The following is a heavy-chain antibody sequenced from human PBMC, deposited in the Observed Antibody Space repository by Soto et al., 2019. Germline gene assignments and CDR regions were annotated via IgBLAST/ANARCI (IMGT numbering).Heavy chain of an antibody. V-gene: IGHV1-8*01. CDR1: GYTFTSYD. Sequence: QVQLVQSGAEGKKPGASVKVSCKASGYTFTSYDLNWVRQATGQGLEWMGWMNPNSGNTGYAQKFQGRVTMTRNTSISTAYMELSNLRSEDTAVYYCARYYDSSGYYSPGGMDVWGQGTTVTVSS. D-gene: IGHD3-22*01. CDR2: MNPNSGNT. J-gene: IGHJ6*02. CDR3: ARYYDSSGYYSPGGMDV.